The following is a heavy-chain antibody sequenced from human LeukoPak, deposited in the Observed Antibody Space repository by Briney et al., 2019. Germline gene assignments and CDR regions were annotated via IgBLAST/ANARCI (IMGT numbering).Heavy chain of an antibody. CDR2: INPNSGGT. V-gene: IGHV1-2*02. Sequence: GASVKVSCKASGYTFTGYYMHWVRQAPGQGLEWMGWINPNSGGTNYAQKFQGRVTMTRDTSISTAYMELSRLRSDDTAVYYCASLLAVAGTVDVDYWGQGTLVTVSS. J-gene: IGHJ4*02. CDR1: GYTFTGYY. D-gene: IGHD6-19*01. CDR3: ASLLAVAGTVDVDY.